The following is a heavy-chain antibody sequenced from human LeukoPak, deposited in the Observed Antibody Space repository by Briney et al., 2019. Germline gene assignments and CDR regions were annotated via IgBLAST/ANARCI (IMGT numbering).Heavy chain of an antibody. V-gene: IGHV4-59*01. CDR2: ICYSGST. D-gene: IGHD3-9*01. CDR3: ARTTGSRGFDP. Sequence: SETLSLTCTVSGCSFSSYYWSWIRQPPGKGLEWIGYICYSGSTNYNPSLKSPVSISVYTSKQQLSMKRSSVTAADTAVYDCARTTGSRGFDPWGQGTLVTVSS. J-gene: IGHJ5*02. CDR1: GCSFSSYY.